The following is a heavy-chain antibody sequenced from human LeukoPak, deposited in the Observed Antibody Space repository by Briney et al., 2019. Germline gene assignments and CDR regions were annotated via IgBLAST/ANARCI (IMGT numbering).Heavy chain of an antibody. J-gene: IGHJ5*02. CDR3: ARDLYCSGGSCYYDGGWFDP. CDR2: ISSSGSTI. CDR1: GFSFSTYG. V-gene: IGHV3-48*04. D-gene: IGHD2-15*01. Sequence: PGGSLRLSCAASGFSFSTYGMNWVRQAPGKGLEWVSYISSSGSTIYYADSVKGRFTISRDNAKNSLYLQMNSLRAEDTAVYYCARDLYCSGGSCYYDGGWFDPWGQGTLVTVSS.